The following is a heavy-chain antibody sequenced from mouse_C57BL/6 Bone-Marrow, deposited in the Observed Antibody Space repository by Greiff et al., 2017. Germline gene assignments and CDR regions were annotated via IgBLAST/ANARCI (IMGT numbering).Heavy chain of an antibody. J-gene: IGHJ2*01. V-gene: IGHV1-64*01. D-gene: IGHD2-3*01. CDR2: IHPNSGST. CDR1: GYTFTSYW. Sequence: QVQLQQPGAELVKPGASVKLSCKASGYTFTSYWMHWVKQRPGQGLEWIGMIHPNSGSTNYNEKFKSKATLTVDKSSSTTYMQLRSLTSEDSAVYYCASRWLLREYYIGYWGQGTTLTVSS. CDR3: ASRWLLREYYIGY.